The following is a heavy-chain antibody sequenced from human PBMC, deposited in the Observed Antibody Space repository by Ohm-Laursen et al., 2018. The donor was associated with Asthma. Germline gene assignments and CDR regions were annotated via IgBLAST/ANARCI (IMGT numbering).Heavy chain of an antibody. CDR2: IYYSGST. CDR1: GGSISSGGYY. D-gene: IGHD4-17*01. Sequence: SETLSLTCTVSGGSISSGGYYWSWIRQHPGKGLEWIGYIYYSGSTYYNPSLKTRVTISVDTSKNQFSLRLSSVTAADTAVYYCAKGPDDYGDYLDWYFDVWGRGTLVTVSS. V-gene: IGHV4-31*03. CDR3: AKGPDDYGDYLDWYFDV. J-gene: IGHJ2*01.